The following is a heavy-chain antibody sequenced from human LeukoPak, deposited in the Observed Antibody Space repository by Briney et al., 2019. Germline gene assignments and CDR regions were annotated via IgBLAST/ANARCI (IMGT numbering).Heavy chain of an antibody. D-gene: IGHD3-9*01. CDR1: GFTFEDYA. Sequence: PGGSLRLSCAASGFTFEDYAMHWVRQAPGKGLECVSFVTWDGSITFYAYSVNGRFTISRDNSKNSLYLQMNSLSIEDTALYYCAKDRETTGYEHWGQGTLVTVSS. J-gene: IGHJ1*01. CDR3: AKDRETTGYEH. V-gene: IGHV3-43*02. CDR2: VTWDGSIT.